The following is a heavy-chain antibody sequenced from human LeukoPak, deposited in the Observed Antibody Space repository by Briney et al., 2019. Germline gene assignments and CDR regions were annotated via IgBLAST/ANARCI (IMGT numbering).Heavy chain of an antibody. D-gene: IGHD6-13*01. V-gene: IGHV1-18*01. CDR1: GYTFTSYG. CDR3: ARDERAGRERGVYNWFDP. Sequence: ASVKVSCKASGYTFTSYGISWVRQAPGQGLEWMGWISAYNGNTNYAQKLQGRVTMTTATSTSTAYMELRSLRSDDTAVYYCARDERAGRERGVYNWFDPWGQGTLVTVSS. CDR2: ISAYNGNT. J-gene: IGHJ5*02.